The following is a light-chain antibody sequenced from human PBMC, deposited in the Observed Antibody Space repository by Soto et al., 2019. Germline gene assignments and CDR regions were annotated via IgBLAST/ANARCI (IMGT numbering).Light chain of an antibody. Sequence: DIQMTQSPSSLSASVGDRATITCRSSQGISNYLAWYQQKPGKVPKLLIYAASTLQSGVPSRFSGSGSGTEFTLTNSSLQPEDVATYYYQKHHCAPFTFGPGTKVDIE. CDR2: AAS. CDR1: QGISNY. V-gene: IGKV1-27*01. CDR3: QKHHCAPFT. J-gene: IGKJ3*01.